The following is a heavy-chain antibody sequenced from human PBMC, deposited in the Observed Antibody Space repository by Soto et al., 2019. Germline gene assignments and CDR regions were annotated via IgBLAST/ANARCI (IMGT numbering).Heavy chain of an antibody. J-gene: IGHJ4*02. CDR3: ARGSVY. Sequence: QITLKESGPTLVKPTQTLTLTCSFSGFSLSTSGVGVGWIRQPPGKTLEWLAFIYWDDEKHYSPSLKNRLTITKYTSKNKVVLTMTNMDPVETSTYYCARGSVYWGQGTLVTVSS. V-gene: IGHV2-5*02. CDR2: IYWDDEK. D-gene: IGHD6-25*01. CDR1: GFSLSTSGVG.